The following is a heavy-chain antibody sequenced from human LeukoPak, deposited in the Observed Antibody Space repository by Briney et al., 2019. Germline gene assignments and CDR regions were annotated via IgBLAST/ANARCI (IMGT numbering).Heavy chain of an antibody. CDR3: TRETYVPGIAAATYYFDY. CDR2: IRSKAYGGTT. CDR1: GFTFGDYA. D-gene: IGHD6-13*01. Sequence: GGSLRLSCTASGFTFGDYAVSWVRQAPGKGLEWVGFIRSKAYGGTTEYAASVKGRFTISRDDSKSIAYLQMNSLKTEDTAVYYCTRETYVPGIAAATYYFDYWGQGTLVTVSS. V-gene: IGHV3-49*04. J-gene: IGHJ4*02.